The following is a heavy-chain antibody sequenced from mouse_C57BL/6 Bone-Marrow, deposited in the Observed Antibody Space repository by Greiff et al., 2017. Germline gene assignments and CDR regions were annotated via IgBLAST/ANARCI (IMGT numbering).Heavy chain of an antibody. J-gene: IGHJ3*01. V-gene: IGHV1-54*01. Sequence: QVQLQQSGAELVRPGTSVKVSCKASGYAFTNYLIEWVKQRPGQGLEWIGVINPGSGGTNYNEKFKGKATLTADKSYSTAYMQLSSLTSEDSAVYFCARSDYYGSSPRFAYWGQGTLVTVSA. CDR3: ARSDYYGSSPRFAY. CDR1: GYAFTNYL. D-gene: IGHD1-1*01. CDR2: INPGSGGT.